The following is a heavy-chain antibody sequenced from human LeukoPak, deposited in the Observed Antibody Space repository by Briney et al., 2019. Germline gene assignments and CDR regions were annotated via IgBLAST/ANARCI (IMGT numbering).Heavy chain of an antibody. D-gene: IGHD3-22*01. CDR1: GGTFTSYA. CDR3: ARDRDYDSNHY. V-gene: IGHV1-69*05. J-gene: IGHJ4*02. Sequence: SVKVSCKASGGTFTSYAISWVRQAPGQGLEWMGEIIPIFGTANYAQKFQGRVTITTGESTSTAYMELSSLRSEDTAVYYCARDRDYDSNHYWGQGTLVTVSS. CDR2: IIPIFGTA.